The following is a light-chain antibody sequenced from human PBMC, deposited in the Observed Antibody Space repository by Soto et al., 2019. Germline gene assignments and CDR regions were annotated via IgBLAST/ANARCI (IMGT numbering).Light chain of an antibody. CDR2: DGS. V-gene: IGKV3D-20*01. J-gene: IGKJ4*01. CDR3: QQYDNSAPLS. Sequence: ELVLTQSPATLSLSPGDRATLSCGASQSVRSSYVAWYQQKAGLAPRLLIYDGSSRASGIPDRFSGSGSGTDFTLTIGRLEPEDFAVYYCQQYDNSAPLSFGGGTKLEMK. CDR1: QSVRSSY.